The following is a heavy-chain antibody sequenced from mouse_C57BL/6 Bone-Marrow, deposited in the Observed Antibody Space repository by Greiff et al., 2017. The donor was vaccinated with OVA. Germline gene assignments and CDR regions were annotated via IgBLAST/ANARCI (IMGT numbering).Heavy chain of an antibody. J-gene: IGHJ4*01. D-gene: IGHD1-1*01. Sequence: LVESGAELVRPGASVTLSCKASGYTFTDYEMHWVKQTPVHGLEWIGAIDPETGGTAYNQKFKGKAILTADKSSSTAYMELRSLTSEDSAVYYCVRYCYAMDYWGQGTSVTVSS. CDR2: IDPETGGT. V-gene: IGHV1-15*01. CDR1: GYTFTDYE. CDR3: VRYCYAMDY.